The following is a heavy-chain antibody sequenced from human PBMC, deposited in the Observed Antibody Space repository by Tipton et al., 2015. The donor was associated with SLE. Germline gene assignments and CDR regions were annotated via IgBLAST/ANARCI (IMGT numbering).Heavy chain of an antibody. J-gene: IGHJ2*01. D-gene: IGHD3-10*02. CDR1: AVTFRNYW. V-gene: IGHV3-74*01. CDR3: VCSYTYGSDWYFDV. Sequence: SLRLSCAASAASAVTFRNYWMHWVRQAPGEGLVWVSRINNDGSGTSYADSVKGRFTISRDNAQNTLYLELSSLRAEDTAIYYCVCSYTYGSDWYFDVWGRGTLVTVSS. CDR2: INNDGSGT.